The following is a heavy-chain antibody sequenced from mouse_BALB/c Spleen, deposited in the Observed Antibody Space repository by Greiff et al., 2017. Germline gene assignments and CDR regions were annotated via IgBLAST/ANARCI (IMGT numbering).Heavy chain of an antibody. J-gene: IGHJ3*01. D-gene: IGHD1-1*01. CDR2: IWAGGST. V-gene: IGHV2-9*02. CDR1: GFSLTSYG. Sequence: VQLQESGPGLVAPSQSLSITCTVSGFSLTSYGVHWVRQPPGKGLEWLGVIWAGGSTNYNSALMSRLSISKDNSKSQVFLKMNSLQTDDTAMYYCASTEGFAYWGQGTLVTVSA. CDR3: ASTEGFAY.